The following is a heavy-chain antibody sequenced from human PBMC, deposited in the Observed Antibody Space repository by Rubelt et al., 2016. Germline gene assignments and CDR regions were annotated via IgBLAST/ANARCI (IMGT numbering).Heavy chain of an antibody. V-gene: IGHV4-59*12. J-gene: IGHJ5*02. Sequence: QVQLQESGPGLVKPSETLSLTCTVSGGSISSYYWSWIRQPPGKGLEWIGYIYYSGSTNYNPSLKSRVTISVDTSKNQFSLKLSSVTAAETAVYYCARCHPPSIAAAGSYNWFDPWGQGTLVTVSS. CDR1: GGSISSYY. CDR2: IYYSGST. D-gene: IGHD6-13*01. CDR3: ARCHPPSIAAAGSYNWFDP.